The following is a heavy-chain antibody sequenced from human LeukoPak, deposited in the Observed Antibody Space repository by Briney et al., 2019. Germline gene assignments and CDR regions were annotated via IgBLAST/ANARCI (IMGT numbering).Heavy chain of an antibody. CDR2: VSYSGST. CDR3: ARTYSGSYFDP. CDR1: GGSMSAYY. D-gene: IGHD1-26*01. V-gene: IGHV4-59*01. Sequence: SETLSLTCTVSGGSMSAYYWSWIRQPPGKGLEYIGYVSYSGSTDYNPSLKSRVTISVDTSKNQFSLKLSSVTAADTAVYYCARTYSGSYFDPWGQGTLVTVSS. J-gene: IGHJ5*02.